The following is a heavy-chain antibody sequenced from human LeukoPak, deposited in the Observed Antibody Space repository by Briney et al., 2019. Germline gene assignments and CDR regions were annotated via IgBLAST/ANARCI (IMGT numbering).Heavy chain of an antibody. J-gene: IGHJ2*01. Sequence: PGGSLRLSCAASGFTFSSYAMSWVRQAPGKGLEWVSAISGSGGSTYYADSVKGRFTISRDNSKNTLYLQMNSLRAEDTAVYYCAKLGGYSHPPQHPGPGYFDLWGGATLVTVS. V-gene: IGHV3-23*01. CDR2: ISGSGGST. D-gene: IGHD6-13*01. CDR1: GFTFSSYA. CDR3: AKLGGYSHPPQHPGPGYFDL.